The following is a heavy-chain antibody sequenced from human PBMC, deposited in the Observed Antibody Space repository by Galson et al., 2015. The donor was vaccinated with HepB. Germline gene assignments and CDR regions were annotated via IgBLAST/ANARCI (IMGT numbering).Heavy chain of an antibody. D-gene: IGHD3-16*01. V-gene: IGHV4-59*01. Sequence: SETLSLTCTVSGGSISNFYWSWVRQPPGKGLEWIGYVFSSGSTNYNPSLKSRVTISLDTSKNQFSLNLSSVTAADTAVYYCARGGTLRTYSFWGQGTLVTVSS. CDR1: GGSISNFY. CDR2: VFSSGST. CDR3: ARGGTLRTYSF. J-gene: IGHJ4*02.